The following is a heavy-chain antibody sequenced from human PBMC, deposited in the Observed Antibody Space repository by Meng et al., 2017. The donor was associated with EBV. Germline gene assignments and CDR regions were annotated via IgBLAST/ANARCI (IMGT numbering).Heavy chain of an antibody. D-gene: IGHD6-13*01. J-gene: IGHJ5*02. CDR1: SQHTSGKE. Sequence: SQHTSGKEMGSTTKPKNTAPNRLALIQWDQRNRYSPSLKSRLTITKDTSKNQVVLTMTNMDPVDTATYYCAHRRDEYSSSWYGWFDPWGQGTLVTVSS. CDR2: IQWDQRN. CDR3: AHRRDEYSSSWYGWFDP. V-gene: IGHV2-5*02.